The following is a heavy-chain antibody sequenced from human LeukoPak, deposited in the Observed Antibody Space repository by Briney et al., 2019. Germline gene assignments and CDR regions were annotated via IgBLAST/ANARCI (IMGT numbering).Heavy chain of an antibody. CDR3: ARNGLGDY. J-gene: IGHJ4*02. Sequence: GGSLRLSCAASGFTFSDYSMNWVRQAPGKGLEWVSYISFSVNTKYYGDSVKGRFTISRDNAKNSLYLHMDSLRAEDTAVYYCARNGLGDYWGQGTLVTVSS. D-gene: IGHD3-16*01. CDR1: GFTFSDYS. CDR2: ISFSVNTK. V-gene: IGHV3-48*04.